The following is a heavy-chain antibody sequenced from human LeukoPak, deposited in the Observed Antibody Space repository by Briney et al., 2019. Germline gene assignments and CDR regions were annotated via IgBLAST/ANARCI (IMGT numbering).Heavy chain of an antibody. CDR1: GDSIRWTNYY. V-gene: IGHV4-39*01. J-gene: IGHJ4*02. CDR2: IYYRGNT. CDR3: ASQGVRGGYFDY. D-gene: IGHD3-10*01. Sequence: SETLSLTCTVSGDSIRWTNYYGGWLRQSPGKGLEWIGSIYYRGNTYFNPSLKSRVTISVDTSKNQFSLKLTSVTAADTAVYYCASQGVRGGYFDYWGQGTLVTVSS.